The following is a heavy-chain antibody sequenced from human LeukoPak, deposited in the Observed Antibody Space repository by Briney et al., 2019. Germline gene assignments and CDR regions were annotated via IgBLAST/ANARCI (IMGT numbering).Heavy chain of an antibody. V-gene: IGHV5-51*01. J-gene: IGHJ4*02. CDR3: ARVLIRGDEIDY. Sequence: GESLKISCKGSGYSFTSYWIAWVRQMPGKGLEWMGIIYPGDSDTRYSPSSQGQVTISADKSISTAYLQWTSLKASDSAMYYCARVLIRGDEIDYWGQGTLVTVSS. CDR2: IYPGDSDT. CDR1: GYSFTSYW. D-gene: IGHD2-21*01.